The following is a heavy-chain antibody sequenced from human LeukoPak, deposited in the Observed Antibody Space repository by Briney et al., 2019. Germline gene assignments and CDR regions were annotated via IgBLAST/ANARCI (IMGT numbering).Heavy chain of an antibody. V-gene: IGHV3-48*03. Sequence: GGSLRLSCAASGFTFSSYEMNWVRQAPGKGLEWVSYISSSGSTIYYADSVKGGFTISRDNAKNSLYLQMNSLRAEDTAVYYCAREPVGYCSGGSCNDAFDIWGQGTMVTVSS. CDR1: GFTFSSYE. CDR3: AREPVGYCSGGSCNDAFDI. D-gene: IGHD2-15*01. J-gene: IGHJ3*02. CDR2: ISSSGSTI.